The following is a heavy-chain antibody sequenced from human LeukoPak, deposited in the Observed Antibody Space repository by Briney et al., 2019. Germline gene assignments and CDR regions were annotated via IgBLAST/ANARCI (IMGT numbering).Heavy chain of an antibody. Sequence: TGGSLRLSCAASGFAFGSNAMSWFRQAPGKGREWASAVGGRGDDTFYADSMQGRFTISRDNSKNTLYLQMNSLRVEDTAIYFCARDKYDSGGSHPYFDYWGQGTLVTVST. CDR3: ARDKYDSGGSHPYFDY. V-gene: IGHV3-23*01. CDR1: GFAFGSNA. J-gene: IGHJ4*02. CDR2: VGGRGDDT. D-gene: IGHD3-22*01.